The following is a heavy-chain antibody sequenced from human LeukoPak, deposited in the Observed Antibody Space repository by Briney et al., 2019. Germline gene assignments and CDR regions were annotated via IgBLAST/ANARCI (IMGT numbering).Heavy chain of an antibody. D-gene: IGHD4-17*01. Sequence: GGSLRLSCVASGLTFSAYSMNWVRQAPGKGLEWVSYVSSSSTSIYYADSVKGRFTISRDNAKNSLYLQMNSLRAEDTAVYSCARKSTVTAPNVDYWGQGTLVTVSS. J-gene: IGHJ4*02. CDR1: GLTFSAYS. V-gene: IGHV3-48*01. CDR2: VSSSSTSI. CDR3: ARKSTVTAPNVDY.